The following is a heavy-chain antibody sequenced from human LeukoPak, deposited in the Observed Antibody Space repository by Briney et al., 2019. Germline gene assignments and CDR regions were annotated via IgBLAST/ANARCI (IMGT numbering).Heavy chain of an antibody. V-gene: IGHV3-48*03. Sequence: PGGSLRLSCAASGFRLSSYEMNWVRQAPGKGLEWISYVGNDGNTIYYADSVKGRFTISRDNAKNSLFLQMNSLRAEDTAIYYCARRAYHFDYGGQGTLVTVSS. CDR2: VGNDGNTI. CDR3: ARRAYHFDY. CDR1: GFRLSSYE. D-gene: IGHD2-2*01. J-gene: IGHJ4*02.